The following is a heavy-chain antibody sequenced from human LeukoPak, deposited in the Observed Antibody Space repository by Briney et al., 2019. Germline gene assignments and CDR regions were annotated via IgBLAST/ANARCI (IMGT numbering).Heavy chain of an antibody. CDR3: ARGYCSSTTCPGDY. Sequence: GGSLRLSCAASGFTFSSSAMHWVRQAPGKGLEWVAVISYDGSNTYYADSVKGRFTIARDNSKNTMYLQMNSLRVEDTAMYYCARGYCSSTTCPGDYWGPGTLVIVSS. D-gene: IGHD2-2*01. CDR1: GFTFSSSA. CDR2: ISYDGSNT. V-gene: IGHV3-30-3*01. J-gene: IGHJ4*02.